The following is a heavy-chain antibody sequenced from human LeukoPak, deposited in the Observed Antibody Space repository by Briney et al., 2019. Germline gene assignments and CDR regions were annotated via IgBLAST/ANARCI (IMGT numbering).Heavy chain of an antibody. J-gene: IGHJ4*02. V-gene: IGHV3-9*01. CDR1: GFTFDDYA. CDR3: ARDRQIAY. Sequence: PGGSLRLSCAASGFTFDDYAMHWVRQAPGKGLEWVSGISWNSGSIGYADSVKGRFTISRDNAKNSLYLQMNGLRADDTAVYYCARDRQIAYWGQGTLVTVSS. CDR2: ISWNSGSI.